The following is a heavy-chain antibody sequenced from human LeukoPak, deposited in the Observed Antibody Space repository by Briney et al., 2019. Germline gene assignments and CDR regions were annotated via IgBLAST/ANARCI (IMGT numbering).Heavy chain of an antibody. CDR2: IIPIFGTA. Sequence: SVKVSCKASGGTFISYAISWVRQAPGQGLEWMGGIIPIFGTANYAQKFQGRVTITTNESTSTAYMELSSLRSEDTAVYYCASPTVTRGWGQGTLVTVSS. D-gene: IGHD4-17*01. J-gene: IGHJ4*02. CDR3: ASPTVTRG. CDR1: GGTFISYA. V-gene: IGHV1-69*05.